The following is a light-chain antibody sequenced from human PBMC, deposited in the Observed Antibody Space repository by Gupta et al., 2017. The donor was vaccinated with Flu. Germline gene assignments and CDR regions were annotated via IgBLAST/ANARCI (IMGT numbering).Light chain of an antibody. CDR1: SSNIGTGYD. J-gene: IGLJ3*02. V-gene: IGLV1-40*01. CDR3: QSDDSRLSGLL. CDR2: GNS. Sequence: QSLLTQPPSLSGAPGQRVTISCTGGSSNIGTGYDVRCYQQVPGTAPKLLLYGNSDRPSGVPDRFSASRSGTSASLAITGLQAEDEADYYCQSDDSRLSGLLFGGGTRLTVL.